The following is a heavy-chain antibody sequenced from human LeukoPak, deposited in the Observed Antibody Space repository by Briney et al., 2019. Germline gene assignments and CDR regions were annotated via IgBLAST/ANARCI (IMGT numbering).Heavy chain of an antibody. Sequence: GGSLRLSCAASGFTFSDYYMSWIRQAPGKGLEWVSYISSSGSTIYYADSVKGRFTISRDDAKNSLYVQMNSLRAEDTAVYYCARDSSLIGSSYYYYGLDVWGQGTTVTVSS. CDR1: GFTFSDYY. V-gene: IGHV3-11*04. D-gene: IGHD3-22*01. J-gene: IGHJ6*02. CDR3: ARDSSLIGSSYYYYGLDV. CDR2: ISSSGSTI.